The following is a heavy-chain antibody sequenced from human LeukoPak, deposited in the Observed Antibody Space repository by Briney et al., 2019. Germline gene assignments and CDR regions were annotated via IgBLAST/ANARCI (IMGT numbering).Heavy chain of an antibody. CDR3: AKGRYVDWLSNDAFDI. CDR2: MSGDETNT. Sequence: GGTLRLSCAASGFSGFTFRSYAMSWVRRAPGKGLEWVSSMSGDETNTYYADSVKGRFTISRDNSKNTLFLQMNSLRAEDTAVFYCAKGRYVDWLSNDAFDIWGQGTMVTVSS. CDR1: GFSGFTFRSYA. D-gene: IGHD3-9*01. V-gene: IGHV3-23*01. J-gene: IGHJ3*02.